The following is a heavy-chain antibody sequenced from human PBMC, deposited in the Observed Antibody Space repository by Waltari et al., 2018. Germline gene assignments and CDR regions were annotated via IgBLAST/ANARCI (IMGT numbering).Heavy chain of an antibody. D-gene: IGHD6-13*01. CDR2: ISSSSSTI. CDR3: ARDSSSWFDY. V-gene: IGHV3-48*04. J-gene: IGHJ4*02. Sequence: EVQLVESGGGLVQPGGSLRLSCAASGFTFSSYTMNWVRQAPGKGLEWVSYISSSSSTIYYADSVKGRFTISRDNAKNSLYLQMNSLRAEDTAVYYCARDSSSWFDYWGQGTLVTVSS. CDR1: GFTFSSYT.